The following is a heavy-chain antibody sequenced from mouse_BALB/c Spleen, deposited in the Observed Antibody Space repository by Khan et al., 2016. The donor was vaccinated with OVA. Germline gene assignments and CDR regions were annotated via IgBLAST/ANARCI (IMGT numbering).Heavy chain of an antibody. CDR2: TNPTNGRT. CDR3: ARIKKIVATYFDD. J-gene: IGHJ2*01. D-gene: IGHD1-1*01. Sequence: QVQLQQPGAELVKAGASVKMSCKASGYTFTSYWMHWVKQRLEQGLEWFAETNPTNGRTYYNEKFKSKATLTVAKSSSTAYMLLSGPTFEDSAVYYCARIKKIVATYFDDWGQGTTLTVSS. V-gene: IGHV1S81*02. CDR1: GYTFTSYW.